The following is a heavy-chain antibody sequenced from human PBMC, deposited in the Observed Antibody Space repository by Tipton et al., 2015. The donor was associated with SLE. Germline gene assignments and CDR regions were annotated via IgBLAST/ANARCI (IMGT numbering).Heavy chain of an antibody. CDR2: IYHTAST. V-gene: IGHV4-39*07. J-gene: IGHJ2*01. CDR3: ARAGYCSTTSCHWYFDL. D-gene: IGHD2-2*01. CDR1: GGSISSSSYY. Sequence: PGLVKPSETLSLTCTVSGGSISSSSYYWAWIRQPPGNGLEWIGSIYHTASTYYNPSLQSRVTISVDTSRNRFSLKLTSVTAADTAVYYCARAGYCSTTSCHWYFDLWGRGTLVTVSS.